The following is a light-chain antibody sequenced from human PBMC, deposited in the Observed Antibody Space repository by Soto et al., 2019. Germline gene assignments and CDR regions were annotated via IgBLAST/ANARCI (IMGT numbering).Light chain of an antibody. CDR3: SSSTSSSTL. V-gene: IGLV2-14*01. Sequence: QSVLTQPASVSGSPGQSITISCTGTSSDVGSYNYVSWYQQHPGKAPKLMIYEVSDRPSGISSRFSGSKSGNTASLTISGLPTEHHDDSYCSSSTSSSTLFGTGTKVTVL. CDR2: EVS. CDR1: SSDVGSYNY. J-gene: IGLJ1*01.